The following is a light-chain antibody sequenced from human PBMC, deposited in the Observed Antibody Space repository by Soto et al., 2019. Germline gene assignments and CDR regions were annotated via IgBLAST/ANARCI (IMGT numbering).Light chain of an antibody. J-gene: IGKJ2*01. Sequence: EIVLTQSPATLSLSPGERATLSCRASQSVSSYLAWYQQKPGQAPRLLIYDASNRATGIPARFSGSGSGTDFTLTSSSVEPEDFAVYYCQQRSNWPPMYTFGQGTKLEIK. CDR2: DAS. CDR1: QSVSSY. V-gene: IGKV3-11*01. CDR3: QQRSNWPPMYT.